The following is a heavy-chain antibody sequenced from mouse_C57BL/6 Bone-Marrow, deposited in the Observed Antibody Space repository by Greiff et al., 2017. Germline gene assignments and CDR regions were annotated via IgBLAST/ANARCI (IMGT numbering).Heavy chain of an antibody. V-gene: IGHV1-50*01. D-gene: IGHD2-3*01. CDR2: IDPSDSYT. CDR1: GYTFTSYW. J-gene: IGHJ2*01. CDR3: ARSGYYWYYFDY. Sequence: QVQLQQPGAELVKPGASVKLSCKASGYTFTSYWMQWVKQRPGQGLEWIGEIDPSDSYTNYNQKFKGKATLTVDTSSSTAYMQLSSLTSEDSAVYYGARSGYYWYYFDYWGQGTTLTVSS.